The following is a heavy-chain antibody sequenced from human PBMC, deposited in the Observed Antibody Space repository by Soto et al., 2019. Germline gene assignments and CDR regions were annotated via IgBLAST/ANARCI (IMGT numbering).Heavy chain of an antibody. J-gene: IGHJ4*02. CDR1: GGSISSGGYY. Sequence: PSETLSLTCTVSGGSISSGGYYWSWIRQHPGKGLEWIGYIYYSGSTYYNPSLKSRVTISVDTSKNQFSLKLSSVTAADTAVYYCARTYYDFWSGYPINFDYWGQGTPVTVSS. CDR3: ARTYYDFWSGYPINFDY. V-gene: IGHV4-31*03. CDR2: IYYSGST. D-gene: IGHD3-3*01.